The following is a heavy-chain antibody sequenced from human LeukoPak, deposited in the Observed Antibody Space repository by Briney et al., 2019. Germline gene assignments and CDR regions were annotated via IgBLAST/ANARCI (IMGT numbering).Heavy chain of an antibody. D-gene: IGHD1-26*01. V-gene: IGHV1-18*01. CDR3: ARERGLIVGATSHYDY. CDR1: GYTFTSYG. CDR2: ISAYNGNT. Sequence: ASVKVSCKASGYTFTSYGISWVRQAPGQGLEWMGWISAYNGNTNYAQKLQGRVTMTTDTSTSTAYMELRSLRSDDTAVYYCARERGLIVGATSHYDYWGQGTLVTVSP. J-gene: IGHJ4*02.